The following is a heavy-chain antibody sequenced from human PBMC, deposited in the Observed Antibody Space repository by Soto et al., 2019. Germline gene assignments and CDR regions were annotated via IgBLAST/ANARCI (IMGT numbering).Heavy chain of an antibody. CDR1: GFTFSSYW. D-gene: IGHD3-10*01. Sequence: HPGGSLRLSCAASGFTFSSYWMSWVRQAPGKGLEWVANIKQDGSEKYYVDSVKGRFTISRDNAKNSLYLQMNSLRAEDTAVYYCARDEPNPYYYGSGSHIEGYGMDVWGQGTTVTVSS. CDR3: ARDEPNPYYYGSGSHIEGYGMDV. J-gene: IGHJ6*02. V-gene: IGHV3-7*01. CDR2: IKQDGSEK.